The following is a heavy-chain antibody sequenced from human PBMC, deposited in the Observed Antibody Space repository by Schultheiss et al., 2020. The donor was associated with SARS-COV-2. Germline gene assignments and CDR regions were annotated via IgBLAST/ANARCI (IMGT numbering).Heavy chain of an antibody. V-gene: IGHV2-5*01. CDR3: AHRYYDFWSGYPTGGWFDP. CDR1: GFSLSTSGVG. J-gene: IGHJ5*02. CDR2: IYWNDDK. D-gene: IGHD3-3*01. Sequence: PTLVKPTQTLTLTCTFSGFSLSTSGVGVGWIRQPPGKALEWLALIYWNDDKRYSPSLKSRLTITKDTSKNQVVLTMTNMDPVDTATYYCAHRYYDFWSGYPTGGWFDPWGQGTLVTVSS.